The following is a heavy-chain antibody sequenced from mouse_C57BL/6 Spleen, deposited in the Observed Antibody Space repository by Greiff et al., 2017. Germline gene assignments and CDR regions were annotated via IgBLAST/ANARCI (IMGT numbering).Heavy chain of an antibody. V-gene: IGHV5-17*01. CDR1: GFTFSDYG. J-gene: IGHJ4*01. CDR2: ISSGSSTI. CDR3: ARVDYDDYYAMDY. Sequence: EVQLVESGGGLVKPGGSLKLSCAASGFTFSDYGMHWVRQAPEKGLEGVAYISSGSSTIYYADTVKGRFTISRDNAKNTLFLQMTSLRSEDTAMYYCARVDYDDYYAMDYWGQGTSVTVSS. D-gene: IGHD2-4*01.